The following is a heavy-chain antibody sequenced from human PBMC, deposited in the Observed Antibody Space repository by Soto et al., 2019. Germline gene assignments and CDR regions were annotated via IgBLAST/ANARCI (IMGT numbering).Heavy chain of an antibody. Sequence: QVQLVDSGGGVVQPGRSLRLSCAASGFIFSNYGMHWVRQAPGKGLEWVALISNEGSKKYYADPVKGRFIISRDNSKKTVYLERNSLRVEDTAVYYCAKVPLRPSYFDYWGQGTLVIVSS. CDR2: ISNEGSKK. J-gene: IGHJ4*02. CDR1: GFIFSNYG. V-gene: IGHV3-30*18. D-gene: IGHD3-10*01. CDR3: AKVPLRPSYFDY.